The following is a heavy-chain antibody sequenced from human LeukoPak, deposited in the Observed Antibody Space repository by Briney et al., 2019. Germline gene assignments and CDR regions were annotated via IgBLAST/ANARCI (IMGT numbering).Heavy chain of an antibody. V-gene: IGHV3-53*01. CDR2: IYSGST. CDR3: ARRAGAYSHPYDY. D-gene: IGHD4/OR15-4a*01. J-gene: IGHJ4*02. Sequence: GGSLRLSCTVSGFTVTSNSMIWVRQAPGKGLEWVSFIYSGSTHYSDSVKGRFTISRDNSKNTLYLQMNSLRAEDTAVYYCARRAGAYSHPYDYWGQGTLVTVSS. CDR1: GFTVTSNS.